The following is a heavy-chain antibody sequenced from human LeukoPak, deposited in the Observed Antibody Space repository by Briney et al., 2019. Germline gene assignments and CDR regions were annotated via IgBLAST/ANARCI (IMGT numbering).Heavy chain of an antibody. CDR3: ARAGRAYSSSWSYDY. D-gene: IGHD6-13*01. CDR1: GGTFSNYA. Sequence: ASVKVSCKASGGTFSNYAISWVRQAPGQGLEWMGGIVPIFATPNYAQKFQDRVTITADESASTAYMELNSLTSEDTAVYYCARAGRAYSSSWSYDYWGQGTVITVSS. J-gene: IGHJ4*02. CDR2: IVPIFATP. V-gene: IGHV1-69*13.